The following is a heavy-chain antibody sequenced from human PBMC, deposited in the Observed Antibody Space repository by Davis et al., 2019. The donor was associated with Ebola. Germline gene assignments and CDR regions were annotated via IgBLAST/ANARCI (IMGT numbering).Heavy chain of an antibody. Sequence: SETLSLTCAVYGGSFSGYYWSWIRQPPGKGLEWIGEINHSGSTNYNPSLKSRVTISVDTSKNQFSLKLSSVTAADTAVYYCARARVIGSGSYYYYYYGMDVWGQGTLVTVSS. CDR1: GGSFSGYY. V-gene: IGHV4-34*01. CDR2: INHSGST. CDR3: ARARVIGSGSYYYYYYGMDV. J-gene: IGHJ6*02. D-gene: IGHD3-10*01.